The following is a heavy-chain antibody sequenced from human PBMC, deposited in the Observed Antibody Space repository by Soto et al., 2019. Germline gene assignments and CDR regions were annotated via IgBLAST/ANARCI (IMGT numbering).Heavy chain of an antibody. J-gene: IGHJ4*02. Sequence: PSETLSLTCAVYGGSFSGYYWSWIRQPPGKGLEWIGEINHSGSTNYNPSLKSRATISVDTSKNQFSLKLSSVTAADTAVYYCARGGRNVVVPAARINDYWGQGTLVTVSS. CDR2: INHSGST. CDR1: GGSFSGYY. CDR3: ARGGRNVVVPAARINDY. V-gene: IGHV4-34*01. D-gene: IGHD2-2*01.